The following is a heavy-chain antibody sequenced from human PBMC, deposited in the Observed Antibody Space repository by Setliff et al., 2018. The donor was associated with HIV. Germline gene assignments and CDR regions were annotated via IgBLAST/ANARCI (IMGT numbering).Heavy chain of an antibody. Sequence: GASVKVSCKASGYTFTNYGISWVRQAPGQGLEWMGWISAYNGNTNYAQKLQGRVAMTRDTSTSTVYMELSSLRSEDTAVYYCARDRVRITIFGANDASDIWGQGTMVT. CDR1: GYTFTNYG. J-gene: IGHJ3*02. V-gene: IGHV1-18*01. CDR3: ARDRVRITIFGANDASDI. D-gene: IGHD3-3*01. CDR2: ISAYNGNT.